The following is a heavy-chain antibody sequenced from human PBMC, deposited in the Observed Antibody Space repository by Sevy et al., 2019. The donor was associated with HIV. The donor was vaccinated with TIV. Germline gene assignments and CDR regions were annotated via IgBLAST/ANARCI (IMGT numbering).Heavy chain of an antibody. CDR1: GYTLTELS. J-gene: IGHJ3*02. CDR2: SDPEDGET. Sequence: ASVKVSCKVSGYTLTELSMHWVRQAPGKGLEWMGGSDPEDGETIYAQKFQGRVTMTEDTSTDTAYMELSSLRSEDTAVYYCATEYYDSSGYRGDAFDIWGQGTMVTVSS. CDR3: ATEYYDSSGYRGDAFDI. D-gene: IGHD3-22*01. V-gene: IGHV1-24*01.